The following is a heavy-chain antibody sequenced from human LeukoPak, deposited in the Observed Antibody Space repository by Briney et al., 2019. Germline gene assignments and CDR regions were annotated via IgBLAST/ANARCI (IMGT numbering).Heavy chain of an antibody. CDR2: ISGSGGST. V-gene: IGHV3-23*01. J-gene: IGHJ4*02. CDR3: AKDLEWYYDSSLDY. Sequence: PGGSLRLSCAASGFTFSSYAMSWVRQAPGKGLEWVSAISGSGGSTYYADSVKGRFTISRDNSKNTLYLQMNSLRAEDTAVYYCAKDLEWYYDSSLDYWGQGTLVTVSS. D-gene: IGHD3-22*01. CDR1: GFTFSSYA.